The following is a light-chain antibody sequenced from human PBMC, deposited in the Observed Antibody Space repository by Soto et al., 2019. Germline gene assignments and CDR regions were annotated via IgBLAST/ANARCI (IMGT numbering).Light chain of an antibody. CDR1: QNIGNS. CDR2: GAF. Sequence: EMDMTQSPATLSVSPGEGATLSCRAAQNIGNSLGWYQQRPGQAPRLLIYGAFHRATGIPARFSGSGSGTELTLTINSLQPEDSATYYCQYLGAFGQGTKLEIK. CDR3: QYLGA. J-gene: IGKJ2*01. V-gene: IGKV3-15*01.